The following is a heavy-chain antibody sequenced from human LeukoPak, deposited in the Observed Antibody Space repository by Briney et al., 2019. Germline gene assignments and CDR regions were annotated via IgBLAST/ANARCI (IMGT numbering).Heavy chain of an antibody. CDR1: GGSISSSSYY. CDR2: IYYSGST. J-gene: IGHJ5*01. CDR3: ARGGLRYFDWFNY. V-gene: IGHV4-39*01. D-gene: IGHD3-9*01. Sequence: SETLSLTCTVSGGSISSSSYYWGWIRQPPGKGLEWIGSIYYSGSTYYNPSLKSRATISVDTSKNQFSLKLSSVTAADTAVYYCARGGLRYFDWFNYWGQGTLVTVSS.